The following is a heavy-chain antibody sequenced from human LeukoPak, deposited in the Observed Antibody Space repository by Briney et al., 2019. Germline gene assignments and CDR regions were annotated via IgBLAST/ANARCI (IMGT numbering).Heavy chain of an antibody. Sequence: ASVKVSCKASGYTFTNYGIIWVRQAPGRGLEWMGWNSAYDDNTNYAQKFQGRVTMTTDTSTNTAYMELRSLTSDDTAVYYCARTFYDFWSGFSNYDSFHIWGQGTLVTVSS. CDR1: GYTFTNYG. J-gene: IGHJ3*02. CDR2: NSAYDDNT. D-gene: IGHD3-3*01. V-gene: IGHV1-18*01. CDR3: ARTFYDFWSGFSNYDSFHI.